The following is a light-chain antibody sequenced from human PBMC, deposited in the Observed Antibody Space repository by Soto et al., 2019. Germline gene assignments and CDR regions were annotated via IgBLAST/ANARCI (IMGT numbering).Light chain of an antibody. CDR3: QKYNSAPNT. J-gene: IGKJ2*01. CDR1: RDISSS. V-gene: IGKV1-27*01. Sequence: DVQMTQSPSSLSASVGDRVTITCRASRDISSSLAWYQQKPGKVPKLLIYVASTLHAGVQSRFSGSGSGTFFTLTFNSLQLEDVATYYCQKYNSAPNTFGRGTRLEIK. CDR2: VAS.